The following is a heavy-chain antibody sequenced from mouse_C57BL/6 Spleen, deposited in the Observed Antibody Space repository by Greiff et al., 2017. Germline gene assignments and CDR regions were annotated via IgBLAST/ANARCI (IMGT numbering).Heavy chain of an antibody. CDR3: ARDARCREYFDV. CDR2: SRNKANDSTT. J-gene: IGHJ1*03. CDR1: GFTFSDFY. V-gene: IGHV7-1*01. Sequence: EVQVVQSGGGLVQSGRSLRLSCATSGFTFSDFYMDWVRQAPGKGLEWIAASRNKANDSTTKYSSSVKGRLIVSRSTSPTFIYLRMNALRAEDTAIYCWARDARCREYFDVWGTGTTVTVSS.